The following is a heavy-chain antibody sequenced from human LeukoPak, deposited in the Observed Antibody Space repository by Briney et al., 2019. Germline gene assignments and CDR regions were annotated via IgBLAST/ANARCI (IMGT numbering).Heavy chain of an antibody. D-gene: IGHD4-17*01. CDR1: GFTFNAYS. CDR2: IGSSGSYI. Sequence: GGSLRLSCAASGFTFNAYSMNWVRQAPGKGLEWVSSIGSSGSYIYYADSVKGRFTISRDNAKNSLYLQMNSPRAEDTAVYYCARDIGDAAFHWGQGTLVTVSS. CDR3: ARDIGDAAFH. V-gene: IGHV3-21*01. J-gene: IGHJ4*02.